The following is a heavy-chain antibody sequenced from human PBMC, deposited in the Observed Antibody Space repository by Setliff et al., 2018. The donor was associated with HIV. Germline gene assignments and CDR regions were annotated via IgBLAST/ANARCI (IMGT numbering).Heavy chain of an antibody. D-gene: IGHD3-22*01. J-gene: IGHJ4*02. Sequence: SETLSLTCTVSGGSISSGSYYWSWIRQPAGKGLEWIGRIYTSGSTNYNPSLKSRVTMSVDTSKKQFSLKLSSVTAADTAVYYCAGDFDSSGYYEYYFDYWGQGTLVTVSS. CDR2: IYTSGST. CDR3: AGDFDSSGYYEYYFDY. CDR1: GGSISSGSYY. V-gene: IGHV4-61*02.